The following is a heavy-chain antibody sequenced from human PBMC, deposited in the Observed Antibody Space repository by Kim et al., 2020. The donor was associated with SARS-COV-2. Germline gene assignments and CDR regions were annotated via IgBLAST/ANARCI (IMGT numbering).Heavy chain of an antibody. V-gene: IGHV4-4*02. CDR2: IYHSGST. J-gene: IGHJ4*02. CDR3: ARDPGYSYGYKVGYFDY. Sequence: SETLSLTCAVSGGSISSSNWWSWVRQPPGKGLEWIGEIYHSGSTNYNPSLKSRVTISVDKSKNQFSLKLSSVTAADTAVYYCARDPGYSYGYKVGYFDYWGQGTLVTVSS. CDR1: GGSISSSNW. D-gene: IGHD5-18*01.